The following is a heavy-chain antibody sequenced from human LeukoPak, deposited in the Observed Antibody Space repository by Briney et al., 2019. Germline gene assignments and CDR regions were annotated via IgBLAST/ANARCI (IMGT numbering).Heavy chain of an antibody. CDR1: GYTFTSYD. V-gene: IGHV1-8*03. CDR2: MNPNSGNT. CDR3: ARGQTIWAFDI. D-gene: IGHD1-7*01. Sequence: GASVKVSCKASGYTFTSYDINRVRQATGQGLEWMGWMNPNSGNTGYAQKFQGRVTITRNTSISTAYMELSSLRSEDTAVYYCARGQTIWAFDIWGQGTMVTVSS. J-gene: IGHJ3*02.